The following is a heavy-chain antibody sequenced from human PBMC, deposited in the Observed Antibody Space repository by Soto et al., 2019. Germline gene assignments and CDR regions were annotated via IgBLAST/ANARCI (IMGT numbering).Heavy chain of an antibody. CDR2: IWYDANT. Sequence: EVQLAQSGGGLVQPGGSLRLSCTASGFTVSNTYMSWIRQAPGKGLEWVSVIWYDANTYYADSVKGRFTISRDNSKNTVYLQMNSRRAEDTGIYYCARDGGGHGGTYDFWGQGALVTISS. V-gene: IGHV3-66*01. D-gene: IGHD3-16*01. CDR1: GFTVSNTY. CDR3: ARDGGGHGGTYDF. J-gene: IGHJ4*02.